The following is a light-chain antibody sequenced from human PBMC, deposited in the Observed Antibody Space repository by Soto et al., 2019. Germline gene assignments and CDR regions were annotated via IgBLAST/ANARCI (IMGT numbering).Light chain of an antibody. V-gene: IGKV1-5*03. Sequence: DIQMTQSPSTLSASVGDRVTITCRASQSISSWLAWYQQKPGKAPTLLIYKASSLESGVPSRCSGSGSGTEFTLTIRSLQADDFATYYCQQYNSWWTFGQGTKLEIK. CDR1: QSISSW. CDR2: KAS. CDR3: QQYNSWWT. J-gene: IGKJ1*01.